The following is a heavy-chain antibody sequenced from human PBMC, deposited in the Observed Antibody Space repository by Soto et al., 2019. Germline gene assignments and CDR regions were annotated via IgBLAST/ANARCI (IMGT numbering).Heavy chain of an antibody. CDR1: GFTFSSHG. Sequence: PGGSLRLSCAASGFTFSSHGMHWVRQAPGKGLEWVAATYHDGSKRYYVDSVKGRFTISRDNSKNTLYVQMNSLRAEDTAVYYCARDYWRGLGALTSYFDYWGQGTLVTVSS. CDR2: TYHDGSKR. V-gene: IGHV3-33*01. CDR3: ARDYWRGLGALTSYFDY. J-gene: IGHJ4*02. D-gene: IGHD1-26*01.